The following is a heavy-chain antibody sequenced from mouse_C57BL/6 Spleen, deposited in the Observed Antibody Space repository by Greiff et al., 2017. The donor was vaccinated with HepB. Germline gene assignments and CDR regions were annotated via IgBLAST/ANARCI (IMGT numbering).Heavy chain of an antibody. J-gene: IGHJ1*03. D-gene: IGHD1-1*01. Sequence: QVQLQQPGAELVRPGSSVKLSCKASGYTFTSYWMHWVKQRPIQGLEWIGNIDPSDSETHYNQKFKDKATLTVDKSSSTAYMQLSSLTSEDSAVYYCARSLYGGSYSYWYFDVWGTGTTVTVSS. CDR2: IDPSDSET. CDR1: GYTFTSYW. CDR3: ARSLYGGSYSYWYFDV. V-gene: IGHV1-52*01.